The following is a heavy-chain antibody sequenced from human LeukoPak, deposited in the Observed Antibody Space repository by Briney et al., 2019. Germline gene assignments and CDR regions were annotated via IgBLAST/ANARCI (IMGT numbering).Heavy chain of an antibody. CDR1: GFTFSSYA. Sequence: GGSLRLYCAASGFTFSSYAMSWVRQAPGKGPEWVSGISGFGDSTYYADSVKGRFTISRDNSKNTLYLQMNSLRVEDTAVYFCAKSRRETTRSVDYSGQGTLVTVSS. D-gene: IGHD4-17*01. J-gene: IGHJ4*02. CDR3: AKSRRETTRSVDY. CDR2: ISGFGDST. V-gene: IGHV3-23*01.